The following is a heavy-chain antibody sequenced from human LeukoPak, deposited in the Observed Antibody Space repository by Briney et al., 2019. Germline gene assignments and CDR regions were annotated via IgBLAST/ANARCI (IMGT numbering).Heavy chain of an antibody. CDR3: ARDPATRNWFDP. Sequence: EASVKVSCMASGYTFTSYDMHWVRQAPGQGLEWMGIINPSGGSTSYAQKFQGRVTMTRDTSTSTVYMELSGLRSEDTAVYYCARDPATRNWFDPWGHGTLVTVSS. J-gene: IGHJ5*02. CDR2: INPSGGST. CDR1: GYTFTSYD. V-gene: IGHV1-46*01.